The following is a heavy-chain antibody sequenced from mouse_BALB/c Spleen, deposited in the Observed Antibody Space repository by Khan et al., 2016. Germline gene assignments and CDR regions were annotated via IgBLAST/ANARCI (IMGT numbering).Heavy chain of an antibody. D-gene: IGHD1-1*01. V-gene: IGHV3-2*02. J-gene: IGHJ1*01. CDR3: ARCYYGSSYWYFDV. Sequence: EVQLQESGPGLVKPSQSLSLTCTVTGYSITSDYAWNWIRQFPGNKLEWMGYISYSGSTSYNPSLKSRISITRDTSKNQFFLQLNSVTTEDTATYYWARCYYGSSYWYFDVWGAGTTVTVSS. CDR2: ISYSGST. CDR1: GYSITSDYA.